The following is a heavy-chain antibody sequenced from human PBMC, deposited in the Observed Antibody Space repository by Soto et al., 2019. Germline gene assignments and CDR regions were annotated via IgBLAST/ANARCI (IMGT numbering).Heavy chain of an antibody. D-gene: IGHD5-18*01. CDR2: IYYSGST. J-gene: IGHJ4*02. Sequence: SETLSLTCTVSGGSISSGDYYWSWIRQPPGKGLEWIGYIYYSGSTYYNPSLKSRVTISVDTSKNQFSLKLSSVTAADTAVYYCETQTPAMGFDYWGQGTLVTVSS. CDR1: GGSISSGDYY. V-gene: IGHV4-30-4*01. CDR3: ETQTPAMGFDY.